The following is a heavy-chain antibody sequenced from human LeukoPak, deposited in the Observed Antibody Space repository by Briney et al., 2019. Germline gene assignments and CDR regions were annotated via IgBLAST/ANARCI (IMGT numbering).Heavy chain of an antibody. V-gene: IGHV3-21*01. Sequence: PGGSLRLSCAASGFTYSSYSMNWVRQAPGKGLEWVSSISSSSSYIYSADSVKGRFTISRDNAKNSLYLQMNSLRAEDTAVYYCARDSRYGDYVSWFDPWGQGTLVTVSS. CDR1: GFTYSSYS. D-gene: IGHD4-17*01. J-gene: IGHJ5*02. CDR3: ARDSRYGDYVSWFDP. CDR2: ISSSSSYI.